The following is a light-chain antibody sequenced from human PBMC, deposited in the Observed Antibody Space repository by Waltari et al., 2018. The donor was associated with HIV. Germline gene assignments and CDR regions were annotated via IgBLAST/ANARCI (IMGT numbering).Light chain of an antibody. J-gene: IGLJ3*02. V-gene: IGLV2-14*03. CDR2: DVD. Sequence: AVTQPASVSGLPGQSTTISCTGDDTAFSLYKFVPWYQPHPGKPPRLILYDVDSRASGVSDRFSGSMSGNTASLTISGLRAEDEGHYYCASFTGDNTVMFGGGTEVTVL. CDR3: ASFTGDNTVM. CDR1: DTAFSLYKF.